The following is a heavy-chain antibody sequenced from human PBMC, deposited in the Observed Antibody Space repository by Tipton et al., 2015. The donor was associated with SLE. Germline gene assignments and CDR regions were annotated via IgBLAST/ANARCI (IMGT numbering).Heavy chain of an antibody. V-gene: IGHV4-38-2*02. CDR1: GYSISSGYY. Sequence: TLSLTCTVSGYSISSGYYWGWIRQSPGKGLEWIGEINHSGSTNYNPSLKSRVTISVDTSKKQFSLKVSSVTAADTAVYYCARAQRLVRWFDPWGQGTLVTVSS. CDR2: INHSGST. J-gene: IGHJ5*02. D-gene: IGHD6-13*01. CDR3: ARAQRLVRWFDP.